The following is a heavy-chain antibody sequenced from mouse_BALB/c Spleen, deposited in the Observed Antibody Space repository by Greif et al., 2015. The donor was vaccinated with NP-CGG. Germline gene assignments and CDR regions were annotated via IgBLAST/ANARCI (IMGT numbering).Heavy chain of an antibody. CDR1: GFTFSDYY. J-gene: IGHJ4*01. D-gene: IGHD2-2*01. CDR3: ARVGLRRGAMDY. CDR2: ISDGGSYT. Sequence: EVQGVESGGGLVKPGGSLKLSCAASGFTFSDYYMYWVRQTPEKRLEWVATISDGGSYTYYPDSVKGRFTISRDNAKNNLYLQMSSLKSEDTAMYYCARVGLRRGAMDYWGQGTSVTVSS. V-gene: IGHV5-4*02.